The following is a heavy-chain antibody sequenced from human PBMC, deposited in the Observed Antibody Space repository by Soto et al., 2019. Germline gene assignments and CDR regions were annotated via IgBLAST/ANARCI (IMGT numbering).Heavy chain of an antibody. CDR1: GFTFSSYA. CDR2: ISGSGGST. CDR3: AKYKTIAVAPLGY. J-gene: IGHJ4*02. Sequence: GGSLRLSCGASGFTFSSYAMSWVRQAPGKGLEWVSAISGSGGSTYYADSVKGRFTISRDNSKNTLYLQMNSLRAEDTAVYYCAKYKTIAVAPLGYWGQGTLVTVSS. D-gene: IGHD6-19*01. V-gene: IGHV3-23*01.